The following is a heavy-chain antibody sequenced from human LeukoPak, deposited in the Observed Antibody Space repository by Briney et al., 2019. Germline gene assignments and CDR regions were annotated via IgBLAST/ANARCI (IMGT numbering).Heavy chain of an antibody. D-gene: IGHD5-12*01. CDR2: ISAYNGDT. J-gene: IGHJ4*02. CDR1: GYTFTSYS. CDR3: ARTLYGYEIFDY. Sequence: GASVTVSCKASGYTFTSYSISWVRQAPGQGLEWMGRISAYNGDTNEAQGLQGRVTMTIDTYTSTAYMELRSLRSDDTAVYYCARTLYGYEIFDYWSQGTLVTVSS. V-gene: IGHV1-18*01.